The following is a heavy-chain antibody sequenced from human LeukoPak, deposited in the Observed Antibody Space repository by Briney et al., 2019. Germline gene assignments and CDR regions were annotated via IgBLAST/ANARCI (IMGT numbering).Heavy chain of an antibody. CDR3: AKEEYGGPLYGMDV. CDR2: IKSKTDGGTT. V-gene: IGHV3-15*01. J-gene: IGHJ6*02. D-gene: IGHD4-23*01. Sequence: GGSLRLSCAASGFTFSNAWMSWVRQAPGKGLEWVGRIKSKTDGGTTDYAAPVKGRFTISRDDSKNTLYLQMNSLKTEDTAVYYCAKEEYGGPLYGMDVWGQGTTVTVSS. CDR1: GFTFSNAW.